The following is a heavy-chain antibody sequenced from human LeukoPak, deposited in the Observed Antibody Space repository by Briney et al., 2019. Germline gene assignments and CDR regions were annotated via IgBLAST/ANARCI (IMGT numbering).Heavy chain of an antibody. CDR1: GFRFSSYG. CDR2: VSYDGSNK. Sequence: AVRLSCAASGFRFSSYGMQWVRQPPPRGREGVAVVSYDGSNKYYEDSVKGRFTISRDNSKNTLSLQLNSVSAEDPAVYYCGGSIWGQGTRVTVSS. CDR3: GGSI. V-gene: IGHV3-30*03. J-gene: IGHJ3*02.